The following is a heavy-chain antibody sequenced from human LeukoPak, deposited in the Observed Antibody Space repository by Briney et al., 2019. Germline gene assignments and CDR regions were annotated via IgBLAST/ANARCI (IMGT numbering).Heavy chain of an antibody. V-gene: IGHV3-23*01. CDR3: ARDRGYCRGTTCYAYYFDS. J-gene: IGHJ4*02. CDR1: GFTFSSYA. CDR2: ISGSGGST. D-gene: IGHD2-2*01. Sequence: GGSLRLSCAASGFTFSSYAMSWVRQAPGKGLEWVSAISGSGGSTYCADSVKGRFTISRDNSKNTLYLQMNSLRAEDTAVYYCARDRGYCRGTTCYAYYFDSWGQGTLVTVSS.